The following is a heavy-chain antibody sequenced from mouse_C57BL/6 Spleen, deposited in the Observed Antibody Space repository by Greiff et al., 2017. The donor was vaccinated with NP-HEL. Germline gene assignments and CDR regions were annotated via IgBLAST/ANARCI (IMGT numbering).Heavy chain of an antibody. J-gene: IGHJ2*01. V-gene: IGHV1-15*01. Sequence: VQLQESGAELVRPGASVTLSCKASGYTFTDYEMHWVKQTPVHGLEWIGAIDPETGGTAYNQKFKGKAILTADKSSSTAYMELRSLTSEDAGVYYCTRELDDWGKGTTLTVSS. CDR1: GYTFTDYE. CDR2: IDPETGGT. CDR3: TRELDD.